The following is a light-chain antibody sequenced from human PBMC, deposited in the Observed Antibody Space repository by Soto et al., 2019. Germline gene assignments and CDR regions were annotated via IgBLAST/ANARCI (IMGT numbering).Light chain of an antibody. J-gene: IGLJ3*02. Sequence: QLVLPQPASVSGSPGQSITISCTGTSSDVGGFNYVSWYQHYPGEAPKLLIYEVSNRPSGVSSRFSGSKSGNTASLTISGLQADDEGDYYCSSFTTSNTWVFGGGTKLTVL. CDR3: SSFTTSNTWV. CDR1: SSDVGGFNY. V-gene: IGLV2-14*01. CDR2: EVS.